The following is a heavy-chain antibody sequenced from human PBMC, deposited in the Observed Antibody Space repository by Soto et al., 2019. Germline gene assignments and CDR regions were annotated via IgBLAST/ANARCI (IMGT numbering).Heavy chain of an antibody. D-gene: IGHD2-2*01. CDR3: AKDYGYCSSTSCYAASDY. J-gene: IGHJ4*02. Sequence: GGSLRLSCAASGFTFSSYAMSWVRQAPGKGLEWVSAISGSGGSTYYADSVKGRFTISRDNSKNTLYLQMNSLRAEDTAVYYCAKDYGYCSSTSCYAASDYWGQGTLVTSPQ. V-gene: IGHV3-23*01. CDR2: ISGSGGST. CDR1: GFTFSSYA.